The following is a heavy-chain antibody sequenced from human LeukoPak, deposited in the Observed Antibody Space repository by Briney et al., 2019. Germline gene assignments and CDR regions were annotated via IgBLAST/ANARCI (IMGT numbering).Heavy chain of an antibody. J-gene: IGHJ4*02. CDR1: GFIVSNSY. V-gene: IGHV3-53*01. CDR3: ARDSVGVPTDFDY. D-gene: IGHD1-26*01. CDR2: LHTGGRT. Sequence: GGSLRLSCAASGFIVSNSYMSWVRQAPGKGLEWVSVLHTGGRTFYADSEMGRFTISTDNSKNTLFLQMNSLRAEDTAVYYCARDSVGVPTDFDYWGQGTLVTVSS.